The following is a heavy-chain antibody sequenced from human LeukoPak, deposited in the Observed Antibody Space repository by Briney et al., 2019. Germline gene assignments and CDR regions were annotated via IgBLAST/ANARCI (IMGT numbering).Heavy chain of an antibody. Sequence: GESLKISCKGSGYSFTTYWIGWVRQMPGKGLEWMGIIYPGDSDTTYSPSFQGQVTISADKSISTAYLQGSSLKASDSAMYYCGRIPAAGSLKGSFDIWGQGTMVTVSS. CDR1: GYSFTTYW. J-gene: IGHJ3*02. D-gene: IGHD6-13*01. CDR3: GRIPAAGSLKGSFDI. CDR2: IYPGDSDT. V-gene: IGHV5-51*01.